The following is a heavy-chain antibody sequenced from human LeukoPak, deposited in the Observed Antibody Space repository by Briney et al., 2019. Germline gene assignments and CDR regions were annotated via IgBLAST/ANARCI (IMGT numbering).Heavy chain of an antibody. V-gene: IGHV3-30-3*01. D-gene: IGHD2-21*02. CDR2: ISYDGSNK. Sequence: GGSLRLSCAASGFTFSSYAMHWVRQAPGKGLEWVAVISYDGSNKYYADSVKGRFTISRDNSKNMLYLQMNSLRAEDTAVYYCARDASQTAIPLDYFDYWGQGTLVTVSS. CDR3: ARDASQTAIPLDYFDY. J-gene: IGHJ4*02. CDR1: GFTFSSYA.